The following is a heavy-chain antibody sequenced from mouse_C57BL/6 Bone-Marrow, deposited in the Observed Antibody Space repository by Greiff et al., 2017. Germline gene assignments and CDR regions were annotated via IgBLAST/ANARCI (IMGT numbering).Heavy chain of an antibody. CDR2: INSDGGST. D-gene: IGHD2-1*01. V-gene: IGHV5-2*01. Sequence: DVMLVESGGGLVQPGESLKLSCESNEYEFPSHDMSWVRKTPEKRLELVAAINSDGGSTYYPDTMERRFIISRDNTKKTLYLQMSSLRSEDSALYYWARPDGNYPYGYWGQGTTLTVSS. CDR3: ARPDGNYPYGY. J-gene: IGHJ2*01. CDR1: EYEFPSHD.